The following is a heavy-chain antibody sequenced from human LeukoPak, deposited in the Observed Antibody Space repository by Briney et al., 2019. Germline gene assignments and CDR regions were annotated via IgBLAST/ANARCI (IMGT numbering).Heavy chain of an antibody. CDR2: IKHSGST. CDR1: GASLRGYY. D-gene: IGHD4-17*01. CDR3: AIGRYGDYERSFDY. Sequence: PSETLSLACAVYGASLRGYYWSWIRQPPGKGLEWIGEIKHSGSTNYNPSLKSRVTISVDTSKNQFSLKLSSVTAADTAVYSCAIGRYGDYERSFDYWGQGTLVTVSS. V-gene: IGHV4-34*01. J-gene: IGHJ4*02.